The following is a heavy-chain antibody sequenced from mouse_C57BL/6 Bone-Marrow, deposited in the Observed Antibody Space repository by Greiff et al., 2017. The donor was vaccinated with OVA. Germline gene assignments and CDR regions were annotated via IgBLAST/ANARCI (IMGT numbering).Heavy chain of an antibody. V-gene: IGHV1-53*01. Sequence: VQLQQPGTELVKPGASVKLSCKASGYTFTSYWMHWVKQRPGQGLEWIGNINPSNGGTNYNEKFKSKATLTVDKSSSTAYMQLSSLTSEDSAVYYCARSLLLRYDAMDYWGQGTSVTVSS. J-gene: IGHJ4*01. D-gene: IGHD1-1*01. CDR1: GYTFTSYW. CDR3: ARSLLLRYDAMDY. CDR2: INPSNGGT.